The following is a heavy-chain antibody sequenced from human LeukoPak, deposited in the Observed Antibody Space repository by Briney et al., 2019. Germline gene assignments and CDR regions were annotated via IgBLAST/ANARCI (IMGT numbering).Heavy chain of an antibody. Sequence: SETLSLTCAVYGGSFSGYYWSWIRQPPGKGLEWIGEINHSGSTNYNPSLKSRVTISVDTSKNQFSLKLSSVTAADTAVYYCARVYYYGSGSSYRFDPWGQGTLVTVSS. D-gene: IGHD3-10*01. J-gene: IGHJ5*02. CDR3: ARVYYYGSGSSYRFDP. CDR2: INHSGST. V-gene: IGHV4-34*01. CDR1: GGSFSGYY.